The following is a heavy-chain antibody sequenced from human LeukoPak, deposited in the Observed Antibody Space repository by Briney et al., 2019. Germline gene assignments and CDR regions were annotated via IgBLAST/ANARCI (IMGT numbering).Heavy chain of an antibody. CDR1: ELTLSTSY. CDR3: AELGITMIGGV. CDR2: ISSSGSTI. Sequence: GGSLRLSCAASELTLSTSYMNWVRQAPGKGLEWVSYISSSGSTIYYADSVKGRFTISRDNAKNSLYLQMNSLRAEDTAVYYCAELGITMIGGVWGKGTTVTISS. V-gene: IGHV3-48*03. D-gene: IGHD3-10*02. J-gene: IGHJ6*04.